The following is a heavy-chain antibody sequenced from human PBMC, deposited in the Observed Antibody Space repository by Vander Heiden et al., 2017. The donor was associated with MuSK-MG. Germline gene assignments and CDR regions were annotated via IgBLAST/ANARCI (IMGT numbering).Heavy chain of an antibody. CDR3: AKVNWDFDSSTDNG. D-gene: IGHD3-22*01. Sequence: EVQLLESGGGLVQSGGSLRLSCAASRITSSSHAMRWVRQAPGKGLEWVSGIKSGDNTYNADSVKGRFTISRDNSKNTMYLQMNSLRVENTAIYYCAKVNWDFDSSTDNGWGQGTLVTVSS. J-gene: IGHJ4*02. V-gene: IGHV3-23*01. CDR2: IKSGDNT. CDR1: RITSSSHA.